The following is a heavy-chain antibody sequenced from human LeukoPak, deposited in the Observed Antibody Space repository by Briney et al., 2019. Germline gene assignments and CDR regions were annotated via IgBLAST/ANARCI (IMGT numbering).Heavy chain of an antibody. CDR2: IYYSGST. CDR3: ARANGAAGRYYIDY. CDR1: GGSISSYY. V-gene: IGHV4-59*01. Sequence: SETLSLTCTVSGGSISSYYWSWIRQPPGNGLEWIGYIYYSGSTNYNPSLKSRVTISVDTSKNQFSLKLSSVTAADTAVYYCARANGAAGRYYIDYWGQGTLVTVSS. D-gene: IGHD6-13*01. J-gene: IGHJ4*02.